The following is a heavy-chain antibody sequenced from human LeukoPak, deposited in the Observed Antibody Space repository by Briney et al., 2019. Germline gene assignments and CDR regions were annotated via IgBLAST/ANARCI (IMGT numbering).Heavy chain of an antibody. V-gene: IGHV4-4*07. D-gene: IGHD6-13*01. J-gene: IGHJ4*02. CDR1: GGSISSYY. CDR2: IYASGST. Sequence: PSETLSLTCTVSGGSISSYYWSWIRQPAGKGLEWIGHIYASGSTNYNPSLKSRVTMSVDTSKNQLSLKLSSVTAADTAVYYCARSSSWYISFDYWGQGTLVTVSS. CDR3: ARSSSWYISFDY.